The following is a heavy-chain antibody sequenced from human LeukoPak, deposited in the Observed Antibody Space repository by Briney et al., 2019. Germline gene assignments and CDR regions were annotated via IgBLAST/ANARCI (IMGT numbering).Heavy chain of an antibody. CDR3: SKRDCSRTSCFYWYFDL. CDR1: GGSISSSGYD. J-gene: IGHJ2*01. Sequence: SETLSLTCTVSGGSISSSGYDWGCIRQPPGKGLEWIGSIYYSGSTNYGPSLKSRVTISVDTSQNQFSLKLSSVTAADTAVYYCSKRDCSRTSCFYWYFDLWGRGTLLTVSS. CDR2: IYYSGST. D-gene: IGHD2-2*01. V-gene: IGHV4-39*07.